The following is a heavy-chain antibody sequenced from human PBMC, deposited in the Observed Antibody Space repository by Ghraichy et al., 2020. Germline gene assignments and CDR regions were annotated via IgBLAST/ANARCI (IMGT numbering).Heavy chain of an antibody. CDR1: GYTFINYY. V-gene: IGHV1-46*01. CDR2: INPSGDTT. CDR3: AREGNYFGSGSYSRYYSYYIDG. D-gene: IGHD3-10*01. Sequence: ASVKVSCKASGYTFINYYMHWVRQAPGQGLEWMGIINPSGDTTTYAQQFQGRVTMTRDVSTSTVYMELSSLRSEDTAVYYCAREGNYFGSGSYSRYYSYYIDGWGKGTTVTVSS. J-gene: IGHJ6*03.